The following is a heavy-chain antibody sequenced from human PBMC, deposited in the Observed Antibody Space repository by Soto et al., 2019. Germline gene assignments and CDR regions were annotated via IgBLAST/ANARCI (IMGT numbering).Heavy chain of an antibody. CDR3: AKDRGSDFCSGYFDY. CDR2: ISGSGGSK. D-gene: IGHD3-3*01. CDR1: GFTFSSYA. Sequence: GGSLRLSCAASGFTFSSYAMSWVRQAPGKGLEWVSAISGSGGSKYYADSVKGRFTISRDNSKNTLYLQMNSLRDEDTDVYYCAKDRGSDFCSGYFDYWGQGTLVTVSS. J-gene: IGHJ4*02. V-gene: IGHV3-23*01.